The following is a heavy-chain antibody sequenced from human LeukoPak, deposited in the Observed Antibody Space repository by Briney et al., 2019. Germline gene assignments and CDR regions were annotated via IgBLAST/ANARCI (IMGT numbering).Heavy chain of an antibody. CDR1: GGSFSGYY. J-gene: IGHJ6*02. CDR3: ARVVPAAIDEDYYGMDV. D-gene: IGHD2-2*01. V-gene: IGHV4-34*01. Sequence: SETLSLTCAVYGGSFSGYYWSWIRQPPGKGLEWIGEINHSGSTNYNPSLKSRVTISVDTSKNQFSLKLSSVTAADTAVYYCARVVPAAIDEDYYGMDVWGQGTTVTVSS. CDR2: INHSGST.